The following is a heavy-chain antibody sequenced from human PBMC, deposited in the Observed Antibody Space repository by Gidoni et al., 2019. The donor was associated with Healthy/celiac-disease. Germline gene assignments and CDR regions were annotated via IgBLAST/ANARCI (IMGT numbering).Heavy chain of an antibody. CDR3: ARDPYCSGVSCYLDY. J-gene: IGHJ4*02. CDR1: GCPFSRYA. V-gene: IGHV3-30-3*01. CDR2: IAYDGSNK. D-gene: IGHD2-15*01. Sequence: VQLVESGGGVVQPGRSLRISCAAAGCPFSRYAMHWVRQAPGKGLEWVAFIAYDGSNKYYAGSVKGRFTISRDNSKNTLYLQMNSLRAEDTAVYYCARDPYCSGVSCYLDYWGQGTLVTVSS.